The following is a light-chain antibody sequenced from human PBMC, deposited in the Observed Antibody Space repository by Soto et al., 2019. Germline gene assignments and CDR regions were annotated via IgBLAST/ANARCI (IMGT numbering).Light chain of an antibody. CDR2: EVT. V-gene: IGLV2-8*01. Sequence: QSALTQPPSASGSPRQSVTISCTGTSSDVGGYNYVSWYQQHPGKVPKLLIYEVTRRPSGVPDRFCGSKSGNTASLTVSALQAEDEAHYYCSSYAGNNVVIFGGGTKVTVL. J-gene: IGLJ2*01. CDR1: SSDVGGYNY. CDR3: SSYAGNNVVI.